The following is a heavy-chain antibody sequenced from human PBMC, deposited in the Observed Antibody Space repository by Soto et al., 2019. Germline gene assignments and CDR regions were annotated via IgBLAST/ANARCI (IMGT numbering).Heavy chain of an antibody. V-gene: IGHV1-2*02. J-gene: IGHJ4*02. CDR3: GRGRSGQIVVFY. CDR2: IGPESGAT. Sequence: ASVKVSCKASGYTFTGHYIHWVRQAPEQGPEWMGEIGPESGATRYAEKFQGRVTMTLDTSITTVYMELKNLSPDDTAVYYCGRGRSGQIVVFYWGQGTPVTVSS. D-gene: IGHD1-26*01. CDR1: GYTFTGHY.